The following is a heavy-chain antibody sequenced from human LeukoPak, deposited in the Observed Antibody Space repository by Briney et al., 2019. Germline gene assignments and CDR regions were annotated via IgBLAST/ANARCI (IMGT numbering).Heavy chain of an antibody. D-gene: IGHD3-3*01. J-gene: IGHJ6*02. CDR2: IYYSGST. CDR3: ARGSPTYYDFWSGSTAQYYYYGMDV. Sequence: SETLSLTCTVSGGSISSGGYYWSWIRQHPGKGLEWIGYIYYSGSTYYNPSLKSRVTISVDTSKNQFSLKLSSVTAADTAVYYCARGSPTYYDFWSGSTAQYYYYGMDVWGQGTTATVSS. V-gene: IGHV4-31*03. CDR1: GGSISSGGYY.